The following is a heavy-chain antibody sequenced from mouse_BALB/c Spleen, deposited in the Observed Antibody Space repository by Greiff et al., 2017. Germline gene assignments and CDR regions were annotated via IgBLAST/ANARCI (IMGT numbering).Heavy chain of an antibody. CDR1: GYTFTSYW. CDR2: IDPYDSET. J-gene: IGHJ1*01. Sequence: QVQLKQPGAELVRPGASVKLSCKASGYTFTSYWMNWVKQRPEQGLEWIGRIDPYDSETHYNQKFKDKAILTVDKSSSTAYMQLSSLTSEDSAVYYCARSITTVVAEDFDVWGAGTTVTVSS. D-gene: IGHD1-1*01. CDR3: ARSITTVVAEDFDV. V-gene: IGHV1-52*01.